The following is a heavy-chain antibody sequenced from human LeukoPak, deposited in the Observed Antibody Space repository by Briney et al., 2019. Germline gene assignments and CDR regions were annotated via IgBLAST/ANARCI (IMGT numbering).Heavy chain of an antibody. CDR1: GGSFSGYD. CDR2: INHSGST. V-gene: IGHV4-34*01. CDR3: ARAWFGESLRILDY. D-gene: IGHD3-10*01. Sequence: ETLSLTCAVYGGSFSGYDWSWIRQPPGKGLEWIGEINHSGSTNYNPSLKSRVTISVDTSKNQFSLKLSSVTAADTAVYYCARAWFGESLRILDYWGQGTLVTVSS. J-gene: IGHJ4*02.